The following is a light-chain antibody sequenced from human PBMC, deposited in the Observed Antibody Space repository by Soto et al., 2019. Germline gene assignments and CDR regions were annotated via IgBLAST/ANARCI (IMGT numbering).Light chain of an antibody. CDR2: GAS. CDR3: QQYGSSPT. Sequence: EIVLTQSPGTLSLSPGERATLSCRASQRVSSIYLAWYQQKPGQAPRLLIYGASSRATGIPDRFSGSGSGTDFTLTSSRLEPEDFAVYYCQQYGSSPTFGQGNKVEI. V-gene: IGKV3-20*01. J-gene: IGKJ1*01. CDR1: QRVSSIY.